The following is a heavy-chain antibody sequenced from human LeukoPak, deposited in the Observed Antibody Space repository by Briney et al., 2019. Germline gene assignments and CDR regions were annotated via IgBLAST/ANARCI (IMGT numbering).Heavy chain of an antibody. CDR2: VFYTGST. Sequence: KPSETLSLTCTVSGGSISPHYWSWFRQPPGQGLEWVGYVFYTGSTNYNPSLKSRLTMSVDTSKNQVSLQLTSVTAADTAVYYCARGHRDNDAWGQGTMVTVSS. V-gene: IGHV4-59*11. D-gene: IGHD2-21*01. CDR3: ARGHRDNDA. CDR1: GGSISPHY. J-gene: IGHJ3*01.